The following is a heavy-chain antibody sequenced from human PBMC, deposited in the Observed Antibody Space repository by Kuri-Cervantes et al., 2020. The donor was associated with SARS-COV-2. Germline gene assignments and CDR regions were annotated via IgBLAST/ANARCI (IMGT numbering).Heavy chain of an antibody. Sequence: GGSLRLSCAASGFTFDDYAMHWVRQAPGKGLEWVSLISWDGGSTYYADSVKGRFTISGDNAKNSLYLQMNSLRAEDTAVYYCTRDETGIAVGITMDVWGKGTTVTVSS. CDR3: TRDETGIAVGITMDV. D-gene: IGHD6-19*01. CDR2: ISWDGGST. V-gene: IGHV3-43D*03. CDR1: GFTFDDYA. J-gene: IGHJ6*03.